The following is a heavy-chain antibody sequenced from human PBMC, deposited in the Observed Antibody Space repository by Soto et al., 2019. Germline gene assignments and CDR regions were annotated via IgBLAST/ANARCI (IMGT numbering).Heavy chain of an antibody. D-gene: IGHD6-13*01. V-gene: IGHV1-3*05. J-gene: IGHJ6*02. CDR3: GRDWYEDIYYYGMDV. CDR1: GYTFTSYA. CDR2: INAGNGNP. Sequence: QVQLVQSGAEEKKPGASVKVSCKASGYTFTSYAMHWVRQAPGQRREWMGWINAGNGNPKYSQKFQGRVTITRDTAASKAYMDLSSLRSEVTAVYYCGRDWYEDIYYYGMDVLGQGTTVTFSS.